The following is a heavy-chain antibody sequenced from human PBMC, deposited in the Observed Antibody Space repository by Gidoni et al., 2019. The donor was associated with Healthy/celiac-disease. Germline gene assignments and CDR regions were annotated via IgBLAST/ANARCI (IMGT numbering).Heavy chain of an antibody. J-gene: IGHJ3*02. CDR1: GGSISSYY. D-gene: IGHD2-15*01. CDR2: IYYSGST. V-gene: IGHV4-59*01. CDR3: ARGETKYCSGGSCYPAFDI. Sequence: QVQLQESGPGLVKPSETLSLTCTVSGGSISSYYWSWIRQPPGKGLEWIGYIYYSGSTNYNPSLKSGVTISVDTSKNQFSLKLSSVTAADTAVYYCARGETKYCSGGSCYPAFDIWGQGTMVTVSS.